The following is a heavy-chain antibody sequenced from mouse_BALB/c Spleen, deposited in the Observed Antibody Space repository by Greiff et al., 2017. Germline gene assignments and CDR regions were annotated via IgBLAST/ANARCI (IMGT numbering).Heavy chain of an antibody. CDR2: IWAGGST. V-gene: IGHV2-9*02. J-gene: IGHJ3*01. D-gene: IGHD2-1*01. CDR1: GFSLTSYG. Sequence: VQLVESGPGLVAPSQSLSITCTVSGFSLTSYGVHWVRQPPGKGLEWLGVIWAGGSTNYNSALMSRLSISKDNSKSQVFLKMNSLQTDDTAMYYCARSYGNLEVFAYWGQGTLVTVSA. CDR3: ARSYGNLEVFAY.